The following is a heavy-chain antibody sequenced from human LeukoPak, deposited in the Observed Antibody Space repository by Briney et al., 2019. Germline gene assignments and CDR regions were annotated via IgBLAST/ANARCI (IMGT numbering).Heavy chain of an antibody. CDR1: GGSISSSSYY. CDR2: IYYSGST. Sequence: PSGTLSLTCTVSGGSISSSSYYWGWIRQPPGKGLEWIGSIYYSGSTYYNPSLKSRVTISVDTSKNQFSLKLSSVTAADTAVYYCAGQSPAGPLPDYWGQGTLVTVSS. CDR3: AGQSPAGPLPDY. J-gene: IGHJ4*02. V-gene: IGHV4-39*01.